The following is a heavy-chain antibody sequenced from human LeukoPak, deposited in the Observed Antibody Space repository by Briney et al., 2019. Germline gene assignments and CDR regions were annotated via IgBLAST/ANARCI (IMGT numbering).Heavy chain of an antibody. D-gene: IGHD3-10*01. Sequence: GGSLRLSRAASGFTFSSYAMSWVRQAPGKGLEWVSAISGSGGSTYYADSVKGRFTISRDNSKNTLYLQMNSLRAEDAAVYYCAKDPDYYGSGSYYMDYWGQGTLVTVSS. CDR1: GFTFSSYA. J-gene: IGHJ4*02. CDR3: AKDPDYYGSGSYYMDY. CDR2: ISGSGGST. V-gene: IGHV3-23*01.